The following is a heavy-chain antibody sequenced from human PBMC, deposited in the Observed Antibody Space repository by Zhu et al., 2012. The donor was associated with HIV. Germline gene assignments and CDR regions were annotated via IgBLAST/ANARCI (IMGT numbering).Heavy chain of an antibody. V-gene: IGHV4-34*01. D-gene: IGHD3-16*01. CDR1: GESFSGDY. Sequence: QVQLQQWGAGLLKPSETLSLTCAVYGESFSGDYWSWIRQSPGKGLEWIGEINYSGSTNYNPSLKTRVTVSVDTSKNQFSLKLNSVTAADTAMYYCARGDRGIIEKTVFDIWGQRDNGHRXI. CDR2: INYSGST. J-gene: IGHJ3*02. CDR3: ARGDRGIIEKTVFDI.